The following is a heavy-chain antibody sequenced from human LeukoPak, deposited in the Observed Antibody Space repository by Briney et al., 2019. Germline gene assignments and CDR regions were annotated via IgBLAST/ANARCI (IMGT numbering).Heavy chain of an antibody. CDR2: ISGSGDNT. CDR3: AKDFRVTTYYYDSSGYYYGSYFDY. J-gene: IGHJ4*02. CDR1: GFTFSSYG. Sequence: GGSLRLSCAASGFTFSSYGLHWVRQAPGKGLEWVSTISGSGDNTYYADSVKGRFTISRDNSKNTLYLQMNSLRAEDTAVYYCAKDFRVTTYYYDSSGYYYGSYFDYWGQGTLVTVSS. V-gene: IGHV3-23*01. D-gene: IGHD3-22*01.